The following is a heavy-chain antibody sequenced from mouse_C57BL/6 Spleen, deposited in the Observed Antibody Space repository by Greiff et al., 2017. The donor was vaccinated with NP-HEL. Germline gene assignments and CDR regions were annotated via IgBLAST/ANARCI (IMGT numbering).Heavy chain of an antibody. CDR3: ARSTTVVHFDY. D-gene: IGHD1-1*01. CDR2: INPYNGDT. V-gene: IGHV1-20*01. J-gene: IGHJ2*01. Sequence: EVQLQQSGPELVKPGDSVKISCKASGYSFTGYFMNWVMQSHGKSLEWIGRINPYNGDTFYNQKFKGKATLTVDKSSSTAHMELRSLTSEDSAVYYCARSTTVVHFDYWGQGTTLTVSS. CDR1: GYSFTGYF.